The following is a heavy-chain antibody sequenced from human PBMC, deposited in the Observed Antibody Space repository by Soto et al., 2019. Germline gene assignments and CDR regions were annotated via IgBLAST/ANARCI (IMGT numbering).Heavy chain of an antibody. V-gene: IGHV3-30*18. J-gene: IGHJ4*02. CDR1: GFTFSSYG. D-gene: IGHD1-26*01. CDR3: AKGSQYSGSGGHFDY. Sequence: QVQLVESGGGVVQPGRSLRLSCAASGFTFSSYGMHWVRQAPGKGLEWVAVISYDGSNKYYADSVKGRFTISRDNSKNTLYLQMNSLRAEDTAVYYCAKGSQYSGSGGHFDYWGQGTLFTVSS. CDR2: ISYDGSNK.